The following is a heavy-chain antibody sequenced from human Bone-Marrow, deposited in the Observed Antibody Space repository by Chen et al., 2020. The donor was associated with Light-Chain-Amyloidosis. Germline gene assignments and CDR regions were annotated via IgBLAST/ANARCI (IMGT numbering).Heavy chain of an antibody. V-gene: IGHV4-61*08. CDR1: GVSTLTSREYS. CDR2: VYYSGST. J-gene: IGHJ4*02. D-gene: IGHD3-10*01. Sequence: QVQLQPWGAGLLKPSETLSLTCTVPGVSTLTSREYSWSWIRQPPGKGLEWIGYVYYSGSTNYNPSLKSRVTISVDTSKNQLSLKLNSVTAADTAVYYCARDRRFGNFDYWGQGTLVTVSS. CDR3: ARDRRFGNFDY.